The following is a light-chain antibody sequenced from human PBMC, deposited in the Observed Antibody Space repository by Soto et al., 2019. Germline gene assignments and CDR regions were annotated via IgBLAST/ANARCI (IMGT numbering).Light chain of an antibody. V-gene: IGLV2-14*01. J-gene: IGLJ2*01. CDR1: RSDVGAYNY. CDR2: EVS. Sequence: QSALTQPASVSGSPGQSITISCTGTRSDVGAYNYVSWYQQHPGKAPKLLIYEVSYRPSGVSNRFSGSKSANTASLTISGLQAEDEADYYCSSFTTTSTVLFGGGTKLTVL. CDR3: SSFTTTSTVL.